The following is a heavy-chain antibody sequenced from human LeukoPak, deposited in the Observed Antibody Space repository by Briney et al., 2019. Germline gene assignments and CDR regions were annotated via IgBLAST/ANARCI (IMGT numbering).Heavy chain of an antibody. CDR2: IYYSGSA. Sequence: SETLSLTCTVSGGSISSSSYYWGWIRQPPGKGLEWIGNIYYSGSAYYNPSLKSRLTISVDTFQRQFSLRLSSVTAADTALYYCTRGSYDVLTGYSTLGEYWGQGTLVTVSS. D-gene: IGHD3-9*01. CDR3: TRGSYDVLTGYSTLGEY. V-gene: IGHV4-39*01. CDR1: GGSISSSSYY. J-gene: IGHJ1*01.